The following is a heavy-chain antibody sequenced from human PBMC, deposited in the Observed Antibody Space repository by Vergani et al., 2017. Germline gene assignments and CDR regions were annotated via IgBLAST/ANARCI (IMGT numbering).Heavy chain of an antibody. CDR3: ARDGVVVSAPLDY. Sequence: QVQLVESGGGVVQPGRSLRLSCAASGFTFSSYGMHWVRQAPGKGLEWVAVISYDGSNKYYADSVKGRFTISRDNAKNSLYLQMNSLRAEDTAVYYCARDGVVVSAPLDYWGQGTLVTVSS. CDR2: ISYDGSNK. V-gene: IGHV3-30*03. D-gene: IGHD2-15*01. CDR1: GFTFSSYG. J-gene: IGHJ4*02.